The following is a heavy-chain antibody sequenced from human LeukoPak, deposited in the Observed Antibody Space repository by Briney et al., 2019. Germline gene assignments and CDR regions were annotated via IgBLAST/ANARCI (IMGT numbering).Heavy chain of an antibody. CDR2: IWYDGSNK. CDR3: AKLPYGSGSYEFDY. D-gene: IGHD3-10*01. Sequence: GRSLRLSCAASGFTFSTYGMHWVRQAPGKGLEWVAIIWYDGSNKKYADSVKGRFTISRDNSKNTLYLQMNSLRAEDTAVYYCAKLPYGSGSYEFDYWGQGTLVTVSS. J-gene: IGHJ4*02. CDR1: GFTFSTYG. V-gene: IGHV3-33*06.